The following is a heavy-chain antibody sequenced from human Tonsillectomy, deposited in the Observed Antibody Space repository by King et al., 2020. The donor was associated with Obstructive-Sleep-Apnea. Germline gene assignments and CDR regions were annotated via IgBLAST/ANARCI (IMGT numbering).Heavy chain of an antibody. Sequence: QLVQSGAEVKKPGASVKVSCKASGYTFTGFYIHWVRQAPGQGLECLGWSNPNNVGTVYAQKCQGRVTMTRDTSLKTAYMALSSLRSDDTAVYYCARALFDILTGLDYWGQGTLVTVSS. V-gene: IGHV1-2*02. D-gene: IGHD3-9*01. CDR3: ARALFDILTGLDY. CDR1: GYTFTGFY. J-gene: IGHJ4*02. CDR2: SNPNNVGT.